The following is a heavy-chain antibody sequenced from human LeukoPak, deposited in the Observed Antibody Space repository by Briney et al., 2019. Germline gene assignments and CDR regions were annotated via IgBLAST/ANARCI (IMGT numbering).Heavy chain of an antibody. Sequence: SGPTLVKPTQTLTLTCTFSGFSLSTSGVGVGWIRQPPGKALEWLALIYWNDDKRYSPSLKTRLTISKDTSKNQVVLTMTNMDPVDTATYYCARLRGDSSGYYYGDYWGQGTLVTVSS. V-gene: IGHV2-5*01. CDR2: IYWNDDK. CDR1: GFSLSTSGVG. D-gene: IGHD3-22*01. J-gene: IGHJ4*02. CDR3: ARLRGDSSGYYYGDY.